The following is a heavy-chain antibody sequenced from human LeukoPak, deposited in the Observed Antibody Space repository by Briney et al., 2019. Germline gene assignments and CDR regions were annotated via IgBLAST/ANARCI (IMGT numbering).Heavy chain of an antibody. D-gene: IGHD1-14*01. Sequence: GGSLRLSCAASGFTVSSNYMSWLRQAPGKGLEWVSVIYSGGSTYYADSVKGRFTISRDNSKNTLYLQMNSLRAEDTAVYYCARGIIRSGLYYFDYWGQGTLVTVSS. CDR2: IYSGGST. V-gene: IGHV3-53*01. J-gene: IGHJ4*02. CDR3: ARGIIRSGLYYFDY. CDR1: GFTVSSNY.